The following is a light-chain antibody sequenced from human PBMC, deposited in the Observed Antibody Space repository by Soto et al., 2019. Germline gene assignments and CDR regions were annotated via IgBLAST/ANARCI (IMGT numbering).Light chain of an antibody. CDR3: QQYGSSVT. Sequence: EIVLTQSPGTLSLSPGERATLSCRASQSVSSSYLAWYQQKPGQAPRLLIYGASSRATGIPARFSGSGSGTDFTLTISRLEPEDSAVYYCQQYGSSVTFGQGTRLEIK. CDR2: GAS. J-gene: IGKJ5*01. CDR1: QSVSSSY. V-gene: IGKV3-20*01.